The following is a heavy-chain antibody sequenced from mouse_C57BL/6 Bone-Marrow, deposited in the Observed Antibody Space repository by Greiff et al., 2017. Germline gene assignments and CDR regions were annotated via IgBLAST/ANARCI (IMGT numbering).Heavy chain of an antibody. CDR1: GYTFPSYW. D-gene: IGHD1-1*01. CDR2: IYPGGGSI. V-gene: IGHV1-55*01. CDR3: ARDYYGSSYWYFDV. J-gene: IGHJ1*03. Sequence: QVQLQQPGAELVKPGASVKMSCKASGYTFPSYWTTWVKRGPGQGLEWIGEIYPGGGSINYNEKFKGKATLIVDTSSSAAYMHSSSLTSEDSAVYYCARDYYGSSYWYFDVWGKGTTVTVSS.